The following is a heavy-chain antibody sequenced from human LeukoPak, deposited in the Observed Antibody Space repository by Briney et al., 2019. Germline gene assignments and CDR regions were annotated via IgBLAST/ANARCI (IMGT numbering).Heavy chain of an antibody. CDR3: ARERANYYGSGSYQYYYYYMDV. CDR2: ITSSSSYI. D-gene: IGHD3-10*01. J-gene: IGHJ6*03. V-gene: IGHV3-21*01. CDR1: GFTFSSYT. Sequence: GGSLRLSCAASGFTFSSYTMNWVRQAPGKGLEWVSSITSSSSYIYYADSVKGRFTISRDNAKNSLYLQMNSLRAEDTAVYYCARERANYYGSGSYQYYYYYMDVWGKGTTVTISS.